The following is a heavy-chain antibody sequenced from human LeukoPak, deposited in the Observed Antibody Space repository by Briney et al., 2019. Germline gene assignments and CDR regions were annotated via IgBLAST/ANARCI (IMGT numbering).Heavy chain of an antibody. V-gene: IGHV1-2*02. Sequence: ASAKVSCKASGYTFTDYYMHWVRQAPGQGLEWMGWINPNSGVTNYAQKFQGRVTMTTDTSITTAYMELSSLRSDDSAVYYCAREDSSGWVYFDYWGQGTLVTVSS. CDR1: GYTFTDYY. CDR3: AREDSSGWVYFDY. J-gene: IGHJ4*02. D-gene: IGHD6-25*01. CDR2: INPNSGVT.